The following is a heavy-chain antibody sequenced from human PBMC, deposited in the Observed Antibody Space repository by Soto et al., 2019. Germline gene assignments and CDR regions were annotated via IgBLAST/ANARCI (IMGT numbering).Heavy chain of an antibody. D-gene: IGHD3-22*01. Sequence: SETLSLTCAVYGGSFSGYYWSWIRQPPGKGLEWIGEINHSGSTNYNPSLKSRVTISVDTSKNQFSLKLSSVTAADTAVYYCASLPSLGAISDSSGDYWGQGTLVTVSS. CDR1: GGSFSGYY. J-gene: IGHJ4*02. V-gene: IGHV4-34*01. CDR2: INHSGST. CDR3: ASLPSLGAISDSSGDY.